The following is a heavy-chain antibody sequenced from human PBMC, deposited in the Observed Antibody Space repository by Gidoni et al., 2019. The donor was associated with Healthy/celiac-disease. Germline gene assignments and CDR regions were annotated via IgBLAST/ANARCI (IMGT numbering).Heavy chain of an antibody. D-gene: IGHD5-18*01. Sequence: GLEWMGGIIPIFGTANYAQKFQGRVTITADESTSTAYMELSSLRSEDTAVYYCARAGNSYGSDYWGQGTLVTVSS. J-gene: IGHJ4*02. CDR3: ARAGNSYGSDY. V-gene: IGHV1-69*01. CDR2: IIPIFGTA.